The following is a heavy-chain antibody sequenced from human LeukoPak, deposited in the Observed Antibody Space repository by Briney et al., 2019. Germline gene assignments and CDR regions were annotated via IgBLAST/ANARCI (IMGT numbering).Heavy chain of an antibody. J-gene: IGHJ4*02. CDR2: IIPILGIA. CDR1: GGTFSSYA. V-gene: IGHV1-69*04. Sequence: SVKVSCKASGGTFSSYAISWVRQAPGQGLEWMGRIIPILGIANYAQKFQGRVTMTRDTSISTAYMELSRLRSDDTAVYYCARGSDAGGDWGQGTLVTVSS. D-gene: IGHD2-21*02. CDR3: ARGSDAGGD.